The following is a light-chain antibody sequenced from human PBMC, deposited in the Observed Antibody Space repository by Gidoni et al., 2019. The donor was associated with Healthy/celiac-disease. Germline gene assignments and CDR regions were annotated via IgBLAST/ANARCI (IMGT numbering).Light chain of an antibody. V-gene: IGKV3-11*01. CDR1: RSVSSY. CDR2: DAS. Sequence: ELVSTQSPATLPLAPGERATLSCRASRSVSSYLDWYQQKPGQAPRLLIYDASNRATGIPARFSGSGSGTDFTLTISSLEPEDFAVYYCQQRSNWPLTFGGGTKVEIK. J-gene: IGKJ4*01. CDR3: QQRSNWPLT.